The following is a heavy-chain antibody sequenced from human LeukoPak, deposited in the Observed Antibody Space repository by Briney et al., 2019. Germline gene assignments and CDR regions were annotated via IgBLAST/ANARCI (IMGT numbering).Heavy chain of an antibody. CDR2: ISSSSSYI. J-gene: IGHJ4*02. V-gene: IGHV3-21*01. D-gene: IGHD6-13*01. CDR1: GFTFSSYS. CDR3: AREEAAAAAFDY. Sequence: KSGGSLRLSCAASGFTFSSYSMNWVRQAPGKGLEWVSSISSSSSYIYYADSVKGRFTISRDNAKNSLYLQMNSLRAEDTAVYYCAREEAAAAAFDYWGQGTLVTVSS.